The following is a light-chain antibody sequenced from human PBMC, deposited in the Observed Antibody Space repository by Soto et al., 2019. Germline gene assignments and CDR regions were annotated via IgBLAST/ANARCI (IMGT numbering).Light chain of an antibody. CDR2: GAS. J-gene: IGKJ5*01. CDR1: QSVSSSY. Sequence: DIVMTQSPGTLSLSPGERATLSCRASQSVSSSYLAWYQQKPGQAPRLLIYGASSRATGIPDRFSGSGSGTDFTLTISRLEPEDFAVYYCQQCGSSPLTFGQGTRLEIK. CDR3: QQCGSSPLT. V-gene: IGKV3-20*01.